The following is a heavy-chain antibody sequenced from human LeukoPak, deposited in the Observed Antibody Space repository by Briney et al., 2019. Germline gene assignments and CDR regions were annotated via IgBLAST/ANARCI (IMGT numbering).Heavy chain of an antibody. V-gene: IGHV3-23*01. CDR3: AKATKTYYDFWSGYPTPYYGMDV. D-gene: IGHD3-3*01. Sequence: GGSLRLSCAASGFTFSSYAMSWVRQAPGKGLEWVSAISGSGGSTYYADSVKGRFTISRDNSKNTLYLQMNSLRAEDTAVYYCAKATKTYYDFWSGYPTPYYGMDVWGQGTTVTVSS. CDR2: ISGSGGST. CDR1: GFTFSSYA. J-gene: IGHJ6*02.